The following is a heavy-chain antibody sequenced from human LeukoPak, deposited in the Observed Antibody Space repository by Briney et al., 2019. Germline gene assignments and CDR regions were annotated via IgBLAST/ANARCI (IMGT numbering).Heavy chain of an antibody. V-gene: IGHV3-11*01. CDR2: ISSSGSTI. Sequence: PGGSLRLSCAASGFTFSDYYMSWIRQAPGKGLEWVSYISSSGSTIYYADSVKGRFTISRDNAKNSLYLQMNSLRAKDTAVYYCASYDYVWGSYPETWGQGTLVTVSS. CDR3: ASYDYVWGSYPET. CDR1: GFTFSDYY. D-gene: IGHD3-16*02. J-gene: IGHJ4*02.